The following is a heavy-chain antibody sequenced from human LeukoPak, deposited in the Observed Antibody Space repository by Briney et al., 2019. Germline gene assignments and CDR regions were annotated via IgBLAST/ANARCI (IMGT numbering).Heavy chain of an antibody. Sequence: SETLSLTCTVSGDSIYSYYWSWIRQPPGRGLEWIGNIYHSGSTNYNPSLESRVTISIDTSKNQFSLKLSSVTAADTAVYYCAGQEDYGGNSGNLDYWGQGSLVSVSS. CDR2: IYHSGST. D-gene: IGHD4-23*01. CDR3: AGQEDYGGNSGNLDY. V-gene: IGHV4-59*08. CDR1: GDSIYSYY. J-gene: IGHJ4*02.